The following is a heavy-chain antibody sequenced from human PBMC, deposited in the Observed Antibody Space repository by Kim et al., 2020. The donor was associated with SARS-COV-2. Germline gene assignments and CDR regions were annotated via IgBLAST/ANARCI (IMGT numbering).Heavy chain of an antibody. Sequence: GGSLRLSCVASGSDFGSFHMHWIRQAPGKGLEWVAVIWLDGTKKYYADSVKGRFTISRDNYKNMLFLQMTSLRAEDTALYYCTRFFGTQLDPWGQGTLVTVSS. D-gene: IGHD3-10*01. J-gene: IGHJ5*02. CDR2: IWLDGTKK. V-gene: IGHV3-33*01. CDR3: TRFFGTQLDP. CDR1: GSDFGSFH.